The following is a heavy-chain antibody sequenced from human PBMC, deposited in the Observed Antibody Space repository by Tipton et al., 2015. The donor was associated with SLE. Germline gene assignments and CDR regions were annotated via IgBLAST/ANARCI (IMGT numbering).Heavy chain of an antibody. V-gene: IGHV1-46*01. D-gene: IGHD3-16*01. CDR2: IIPSGGST. CDR3: VRELVGGHFDY. J-gene: IGHJ4*02. CDR1: GYTFTDYY. Sequence: QSGAEVKKPGASMKVPCKASGYTFTDYYIHWVRRVPGQGLEWMGIIIPSGGSTNYAQKFQGRVTMTRDTSTSTVYMELSSPTSEDTAVYYCVRELVGGHFDYWGQGTLVTVSS.